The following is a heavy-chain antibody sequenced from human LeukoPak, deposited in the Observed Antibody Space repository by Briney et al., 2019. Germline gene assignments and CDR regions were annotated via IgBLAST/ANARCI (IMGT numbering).Heavy chain of an antibody. J-gene: IGHJ4*02. D-gene: IGHD5-18*01. V-gene: IGHV3-74*01. Sequence: GGSLRLSCAASGSTFSSYWMHWVRQAPGKGLVWVSRINSDGSSTSYADSVKGRFTISRDNAMNTLYLQMNSLRAEDTAVYYCAKGDTADGFDYWGQGTLVTVSS. CDR3: AKGDTADGFDY. CDR2: INSDGSST. CDR1: GSTFSSYW.